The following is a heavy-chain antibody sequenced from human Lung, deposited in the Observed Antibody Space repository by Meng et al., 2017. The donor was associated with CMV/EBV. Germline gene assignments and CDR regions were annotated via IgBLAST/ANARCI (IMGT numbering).Heavy chain of an antibody. V-gene: IGHV3-21*01. CDR2: ISSISRYI. J-gene: IGHJ4*02. D-gene: IGHD5-12*01. Sequence: AASGFTFSNYNMNWVRQAPGKGLEWVSSISSISRYIYYADSVKGRFTISRDNAKNSLYLQMNSLRAEDTAVYYCARDPGYSGLYYFDYWGRGTLVTVS. CDR3: ARDPGYSGLYYFDY. CDR1: GFTFSNYN.